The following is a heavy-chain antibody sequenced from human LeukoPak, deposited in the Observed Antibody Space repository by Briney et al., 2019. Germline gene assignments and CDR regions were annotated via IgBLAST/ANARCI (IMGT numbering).Heavy chain of an antibody. J-gene: IGHJ3*02. CDR1: GGSISSHY. CDR2: IYYSGST. V-gene: IGHV4-59*11. CDR3: ARTDDAFDI. Sequence: SETLSLTCTVSGGSISSHYWSWIRQPPGKGLEWIGYIYYSGSTNYNPSLKSRATISVDTSKNQFSLKLSSVTAADTAVYYCARTDDAFDIWGQGTMVTVSS.